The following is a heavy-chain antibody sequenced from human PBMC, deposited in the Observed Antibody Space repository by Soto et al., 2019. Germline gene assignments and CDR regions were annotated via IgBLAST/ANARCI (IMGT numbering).Heavy chain of an antibody. J-gene: IGHJ4*02. CDR3: ATMREGIVDTIRGDLASDY. CDR1: GGTFSSYA. D-gene: IGHD5-12*01. V-gene: IGHV1-69*01. Sequence: QVQLVQSGAEVKKPGSSVKVSCKASGGTFSSYAISWVRQATGQGLEWMGGIIPIFGTANYAQKFEGRVTITADESTSTAYMELSRLRAEDTAVYYCATMREGIVDTIRGDLASDYWGQGTLVTVSS. CDR2: IIPIFGTA.